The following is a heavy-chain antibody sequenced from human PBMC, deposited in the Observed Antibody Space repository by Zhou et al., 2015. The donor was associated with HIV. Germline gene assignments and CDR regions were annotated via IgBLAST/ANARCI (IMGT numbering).Heavy chain of an antibody. D-gene: IGHD2-21*02. CDR1: GYTFTGYY. Sequence: QVQLVQSGAEVKKPGASVKVSCKASGYTFTGYYMHWVRQAPGQGLEWMGWINPNSGGTNYAQKFQGWVTMTRDTSISTAYMELSRLRSDDTAVYYCARSVTAIPVDDWFDPWGRGTLVTVSS. V-gene: IGHV1-2*04. CDR2: INPNSGGT. CDR3: ARSVTAIPVDDWFDP. J-gene: IGHJ5*01.